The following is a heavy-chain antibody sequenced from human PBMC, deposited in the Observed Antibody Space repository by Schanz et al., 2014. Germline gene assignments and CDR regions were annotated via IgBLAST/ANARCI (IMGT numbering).Heavy chain of an antibody. V-gene: IGHV3-33*06. CDR3: AKGRFGELSAFDI. CDR2: LWHDGSKK. D-gene: IGHD3-10*01. Sequence: VQLVESGGGVVQPGRSLRLSCVASGFTFSSYDVFWVRQAPGKGLEWVAILWHDGSKKYYADSVKGRFTVSRDNSKNTLYLQMNSLRAEDTAVYYCAKGRFGELSAFDIWGRGTMVTVSS. J-gene: IGHJ3*02. CDR1: GFTFSSYD.